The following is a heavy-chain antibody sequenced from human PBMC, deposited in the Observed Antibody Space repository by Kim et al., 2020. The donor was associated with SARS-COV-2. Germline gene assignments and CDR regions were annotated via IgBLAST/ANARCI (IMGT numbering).Heavy chain of an antibody. D-gene: IGHD6-13*01. CDR1: GFTFSSYA. Sequence: GGSLRLSCAASGFTFSSYAMHWVRQAPGKGLVWVAVISYDGSNKYYADSVKGRFTISRDKSKNTLYVQMNSLRAEDTAVYYCARARYSSLLDYWGQGTLVTVSA. CDR2: ISYDGSNK. CDR3: ARARYSSLLDY. J-gene: IGHJ4*02. V-gene: IGHV3-30-3*01.